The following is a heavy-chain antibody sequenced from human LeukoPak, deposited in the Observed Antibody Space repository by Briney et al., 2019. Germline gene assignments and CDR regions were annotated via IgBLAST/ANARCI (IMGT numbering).Heavy chain of an antibody. CDR3: ARGKGPGSYYLDY. CDR2: IYYSGST. J-gene: IGHJ4*02. D-gene: IGHD3-10*01. Sequence: SETLSLTCTVSGGSISSYYWSWIRQPPGKGLEWIGYIYYSGSTNYNPSLKSRVTISVDTSKNQFSLKLSSVTAADTAVYYCARGKGPGSYYLDYWGQGTLVTVSS. V-gene: IGHV4-59*01. CDR1: GGSISSYY.